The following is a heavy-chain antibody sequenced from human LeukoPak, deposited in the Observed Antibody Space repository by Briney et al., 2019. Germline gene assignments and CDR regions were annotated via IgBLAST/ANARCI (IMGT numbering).Heavy chain of an antibody. D-gene: IGHD5-24*01. V-gene: IGHV3-66*01. J-gene: IGHJ4*02. Sequence: GGSLRLSCAASGFTVSSTYMRWVGQAPGKGLEGVSVMYSGGTTYYADSVKGRFTISRDNSNNTLYLQMNSRRTEDTAVYYCARDLYDDGSYWGQGTLVTVSS. CDR1: GFTVSSTY. CDR3: ARDLYDDGSY. CDR2: MYSGGTT.